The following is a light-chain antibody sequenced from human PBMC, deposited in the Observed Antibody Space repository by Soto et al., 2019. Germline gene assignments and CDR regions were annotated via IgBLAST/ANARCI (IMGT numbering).Light chain of an antibody. J-gene: IGLJ2*01. CDR3: AAWDDSLSVV. V-gene: IGLV1-47*01. CDR2: RNT. Sequence: QSVLTQPPSASGTPGQRVTISCSGSSSNIGSKYVYWYQQLPGTAPKLLIYRNTQRPSGVPDRFSGSKSGTSASLAISGLRSEDEADYYCAAWDDSLSVVFGGGTKVTVL. CDR1: SSNIGSKY.